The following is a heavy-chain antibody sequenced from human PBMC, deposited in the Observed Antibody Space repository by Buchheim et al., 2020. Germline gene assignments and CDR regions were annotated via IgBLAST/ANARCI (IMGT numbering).Heavy chain of an antibody. V-gene: IGHV4-34*01. CDR2: INHSGST. J-gene: IGHJ4*02. CDR1: GGSFSGYY. Sequence: QVQLQRWGAGLLKPSETLSLTCAVYGGSFSGYYWSWIRQPPGKGLEWIGEINHSGSTNYNPSLKSRVTISVDTSKNQFSLKLSSVTAADTAVYYCARDIYNWAWGNFDYWGQGTL. CDR3: ARDIYNWAWGNFDY. D-gene: IGHD1-1*01.